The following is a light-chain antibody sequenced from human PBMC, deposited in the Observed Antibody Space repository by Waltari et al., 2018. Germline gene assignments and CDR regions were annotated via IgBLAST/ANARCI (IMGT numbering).Light chain of an antibody. J-gene: IGKJ4*01. CDR2: GAS. Sequence: ETVVIQSPATLSVSPGERATLSCKTSQRIGSRLAWYQQKPGQAPRLLIYGASVRAIGIPARFSGSGSETEFTLTISSLQPEDFATYYCHQVNSYPLTFGGGTKVEIK. CDR3: HQVNSYPLT. CDR1: QRIGSR. V-gene: IGKV3-15*01.